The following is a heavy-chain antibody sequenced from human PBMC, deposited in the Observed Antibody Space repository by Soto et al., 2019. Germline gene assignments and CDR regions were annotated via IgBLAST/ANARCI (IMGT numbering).Heavy chain of an antibody. CDR2: ISPHSGGP. D-gene: IGHD7-27*01. Sequence: ASVKVCCKASGYTFTGYYIHWVRQDPGQGLEWMGSISPHSGGPNYAQRFQGRVTMTRDTSMTTVYMEMSGLTSDDTAVYYCAREEQTGANYYLDYWGQGTLVTVSS. J-gene: IGHJ4*02. CDR1: GYTFTGYY. CDR3: AREEQTGANYYLDY. V-gene: IGHV1-2*02.